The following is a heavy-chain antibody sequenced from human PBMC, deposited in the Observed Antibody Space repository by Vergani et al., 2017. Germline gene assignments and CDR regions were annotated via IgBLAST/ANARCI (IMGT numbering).Heavy chain of an antibody. CDR2: INPNSGGT. V-gene: IGHV1-2*04. CDR3: ARDSDYGDYLRVYYGMDV. CDR1: GYTFTGYY. J-gene: IGHJ6*02. D-gene: IGHD4-17*01. Sequence: QVQLVQSGAEVKKPGASVKVSCKASGYTFTGYYMHWVRQAPGQGLEWMGWINPNSGGTNYAQKFQGWVTMTRDTSISTAYMELSRLRSDDTAVYYCARDSDYGDYLRVYYGMDVWGQGTTVTVSS.